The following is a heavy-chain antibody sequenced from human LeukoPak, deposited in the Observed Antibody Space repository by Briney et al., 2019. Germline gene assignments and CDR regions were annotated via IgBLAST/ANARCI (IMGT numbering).Heavy chain of an antibody. CDR2: INTSGST. D-gene: IGHD6-19*01. CDR1: GGSISSGSYY. V-gene: IGHV4-61*02. CDR3: ARDEAGTSWY. Sequence: SETLSLTCTVSGGSISSGSYYWGWIRQPAGKGLEWIGRINTSGSTNYNPSLKSRVTISLDTSKNQFSLKLSSVTAADTAVYYCARDEAGTSWYWGQGTLVTVSS. J-gene: IGHJ4*02.